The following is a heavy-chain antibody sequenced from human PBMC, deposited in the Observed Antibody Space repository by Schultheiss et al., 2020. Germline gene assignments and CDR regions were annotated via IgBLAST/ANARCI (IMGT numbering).Heavy chain of an antibody. CDR2: IDPYNSNT. D-gene: IGHD6-19*01. J-gene: IGHJ4*02. CDR3: ARDPGWEGTDF. CDR1: GYTFTAYP. V-gene: IGHV1-18*01. Sequence: ASVKVSCKTSGYTFTAYPITWVRQAPGQGLEWMGWIDPYNSNTNYAQRFQGRVTMTTDRSTTTAYMEVRSLRSDDTAVYYCARDPGWEGTDFWGQGTLVTVSS.